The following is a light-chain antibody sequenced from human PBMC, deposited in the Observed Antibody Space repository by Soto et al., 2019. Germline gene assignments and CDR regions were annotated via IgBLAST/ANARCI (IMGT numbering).Light chain of an antibody. CDR3: CSYSGSSTLL. Sequence: QSVLTQPASVSGSPGQSITISCTGTSSDVGSYNLVSWYQQHPGKAPKLMIYEGSKRPSGFSNRFSGSKSGNTASLTISGLQAEDEADYYCCSYSGSSTLLFGGGTKVTVL. CDR1: SSDVGSYNL. CDR2: EGS. J-gene: IGLJ2*01. V-gene: IGLV2-23*01.